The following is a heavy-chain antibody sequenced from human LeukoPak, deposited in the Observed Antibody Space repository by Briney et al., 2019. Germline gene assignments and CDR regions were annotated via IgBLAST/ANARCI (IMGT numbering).Heavy chain of an antibody. CDR1: GFTFSSYS. CDR3: AKEVYYYDSSGYLDY. D-gene: IGHD3-22*01. J-gene: IGHJ4*02. Sequence: PGGSLRLSCAASGFTFSSYSMSWVRQAPGKGLEWVSAISGSGGSTYYADSVKGRFTISRDNSKNTLYLQMNSLRAEDTAVYYCAKEVYYYDSSGYLDYWGQGTLVTVSS. CDR2: ISGSGGST. V-gene: IGHV3-23*01.